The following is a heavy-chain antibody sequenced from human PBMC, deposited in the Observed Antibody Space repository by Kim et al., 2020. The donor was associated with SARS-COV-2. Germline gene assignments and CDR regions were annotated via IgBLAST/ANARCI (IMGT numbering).Heavy chain of an antibody. CDR1: GFTFSSYG. Sequence: GGSLRLSCAASGFTFSSYGMHWVRQAPGKGLEWVAVMACDGSNKYYADSVKGRFTISRDNSKNTLYLQMNSLRAEDTAVYYCAKGSAARPDYWGQVTLVTVSS. CDR3: AKGSAARPDY. CDR2: MACDGSNK. J-gene: IGHJ4*02. D-gene: IGHD6-6*01. V-gene: IGHV3-30*18.